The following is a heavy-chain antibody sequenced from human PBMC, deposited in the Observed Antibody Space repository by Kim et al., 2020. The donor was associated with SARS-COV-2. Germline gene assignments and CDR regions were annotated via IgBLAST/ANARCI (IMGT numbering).Heavy chain of an antibody. Sequence: SETLSLTCSVSGGSISTFYWSWIRQPPGKGLEWIGYMSSGSTNYHPPLKNRVTLSLDTAKNHFSLTLTSVTAADTAVYYCARGGEETYHYMDVWGKGTTVTVSS. CDR2: MSSGST. CDR1: GGSISTFY. J-gene: IGHJ6*03. D-gene: IGHD3-16*01. V-gene: IGHV4-59*12. CDR3: ARGGEETYHYMDV.